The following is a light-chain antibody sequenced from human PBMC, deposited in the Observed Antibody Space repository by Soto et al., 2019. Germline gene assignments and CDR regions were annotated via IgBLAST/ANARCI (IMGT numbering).Light chain of an antibody. V-gene: IGLV2-23*02. CDR3: CSYVGRSDSYV. CDR2: EVS. Sequence: QSALSQPASVSGSPGQSITISCTGTSSDVGSNDLVSWYQQHPGKAPKLMIYEVSKRPSGISNRFSGSKSGNTASLTISGLQAEDEGDYYCCSYVGRSDSYVFGAGIKLIVL. J-gene: IGLJ1*01. CDR1: SSDVGSNDL.